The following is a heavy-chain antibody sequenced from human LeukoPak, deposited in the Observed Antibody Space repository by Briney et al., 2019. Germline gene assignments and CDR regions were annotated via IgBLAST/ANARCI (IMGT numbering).Heavy chain of an antibody. CDR2: IRYDGNNK. D-gene: IGHD1-14*01. J-gene: IGHJ4*02. CDR1: GFTFSSYA. V-gene: IGHV3-30*02. CDR3: VKDNPLDY. Sequence: QSGGSLRLSCAASGFTFSSYAMNWVRQAPGKGLDWVAFIRYDGNNKLYADSVKGRFTISRDNSKNTLYLHINSLRAEDTAVYYCVKDNPLDYWGQGTLVIVSS.